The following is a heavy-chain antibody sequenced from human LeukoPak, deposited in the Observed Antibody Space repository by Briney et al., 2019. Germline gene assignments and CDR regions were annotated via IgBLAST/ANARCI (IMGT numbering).Heavy chain of an antibody. CDR3: ASQVGSGPYYYYGMDV. J-gene: IGHJ6*02. CDR2: TITISSYI. V-gene: IGHV3-21*01. D-gene: IGHD3-10*01. Sequence: AGSLRPSWPPSRFTFTSYTTNWVRHPPGKGLEWVSSTITISSYIYYADSVKGRFTISRDNAKNSLYLQMNSLRAEDTAVYYCASQVGSGPYYYYGMDVWGQGTTVTVSS. CDR1: RFTFTSYT.